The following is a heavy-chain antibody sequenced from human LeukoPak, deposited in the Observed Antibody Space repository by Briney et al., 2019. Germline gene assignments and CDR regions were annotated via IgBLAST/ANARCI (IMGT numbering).Heavy chain of an antibody. J-gene: IGHJ3*02. CDR2: ISAYNGNT. Sequence: ASVKVSCKASGYTFTSYDINWVRQAPGQGLEWMGWISAYNGNTNYAQKLQGRVTMTTDTSTSTAYMELRSLRSDDTAVYYCARVYYDFWSGYEYDAFDIWGQGTMVTVSS. D-gene: IGHD3-3*01. CDR3: ARVYYDFWSGYEYDAFDI. CDR1: GYTFTSYD. V-gene: IGHV1-18*01.